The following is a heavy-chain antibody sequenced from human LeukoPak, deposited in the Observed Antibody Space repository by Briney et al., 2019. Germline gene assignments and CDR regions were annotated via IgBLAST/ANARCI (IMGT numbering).Heavy chain of an antibody. V-gene: IGHV1-18*01. J-gene: IGHJ4*02. CDR1: VYTFTTYR. D-gene: IGHD5-24*01. CDR2: ISAYNGNT. Sequence: SVKVSCKASVYTFTTYRITWVRQAPGQGLEWMGWISAYNGNTNYAQKLQGRVTMTTDTSTSTAYMELRSLRSDDTAVYYCARALVDGYKELGYWGQGTLVTVSS. CDR3: ARALVDGYKELGY.